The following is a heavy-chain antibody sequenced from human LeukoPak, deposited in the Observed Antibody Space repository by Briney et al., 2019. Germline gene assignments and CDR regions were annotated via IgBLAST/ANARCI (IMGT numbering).Heavy chain of an antibody. D-gene: IGHD3-10*01. CDR3: ASITMVRGVPRFDP. CDR1: GGSFSGYY. V-gene: IGHV4-34*01. CDR2: INHSGST. J-gene: IGHJ5*02. Sequence: SETLSLTCAVYGGSFSGYYWSWIRQPPGKGLEWIGEINHSGSTNYNPSLKGRVTISVDTSKNQFSLKLSSVTAADTAVYYCASITMVRGVPRFDPWGQGTLVTVSS.